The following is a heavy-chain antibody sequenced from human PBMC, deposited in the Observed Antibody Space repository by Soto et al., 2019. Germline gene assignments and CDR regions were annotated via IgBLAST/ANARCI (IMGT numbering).Heavy chain of an antibody. J-gene: IGHJ4*02. D-gene: IGHD3-22*01. Sequence: PSETLSLTCAVSGGSISTSNWWSWVRQPPGKGLEWIGEVYHSGSTNYNPSFKSRVAMSVDKSKNQFSLKLSSVTAADTAVYYCARIGSGYSSLYYFDYWGQGTLVT. V-gene: IGHV4-4*02. CDR3: ARIGSGYSSLYYFDY. CDR2: VYHSGST. CDR1: GGSISTSNW.